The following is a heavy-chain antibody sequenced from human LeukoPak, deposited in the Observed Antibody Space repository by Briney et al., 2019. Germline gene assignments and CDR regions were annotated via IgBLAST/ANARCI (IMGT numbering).Heavy chain of an antibody. Sequence: GGSLRLSCAASGFTFSIYTMNWVRQAPGKGLEWVSSISSSSNYIYYADSVKGRFTISRDNAKNSLNLRMNSLRAEDTAVYYCARDGGNNGGFDPWGQGTLVTVSS. J-gene: IGHJ5*02. V-gene: IGHV3-21*01. CDR3: ARDGGNNGGFDP. CDR2: ISSSSNYI. CDR1: GFTFSIYT. D-gene: IGHD1/OR15-1a*01.